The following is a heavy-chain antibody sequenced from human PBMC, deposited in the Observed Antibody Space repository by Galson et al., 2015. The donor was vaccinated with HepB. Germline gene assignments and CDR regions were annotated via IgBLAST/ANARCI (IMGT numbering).Heavy chain of an antibody. J-gene: IGHJ4*02. CDR2: IYSGGST. Sequence: SLRLSCAASGFTVSSNCMSWVRQAPGKGLEWVSVIYSGGSTYYADSVKGRFTISRDNSKNTLYLQMNSLRAEDTAVYYCAREISGSYFYWGQGTLVTVSS. V-gene: IGHV3-53*01. CDR3: AREISGSYFY. D-gene: IGHD3-10*01. CDR1: GFTVSSNC.